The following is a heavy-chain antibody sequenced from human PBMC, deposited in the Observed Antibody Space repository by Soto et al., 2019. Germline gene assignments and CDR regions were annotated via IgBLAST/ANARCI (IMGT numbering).Heavy chain of an antibody. D-gene: IGHD6-19*01. V-gene: IGHV1-2*02. J-gene: IGHJ4*02. CDR2: INPNSGGT. CDR1: GYTFTGYY. CDR3: ARVCVQHLGWYRGVPDY. Sequence: ASVKVSCKASGYTFTGYYMHWVRQAPGQGLEWMGWINPNSGGTNYAQKFQGRVTMTRDTSISTAYMELSRLRSDDTAVYYCARVCVQHLGWYRGVPDYWGQGTLVTVSS.